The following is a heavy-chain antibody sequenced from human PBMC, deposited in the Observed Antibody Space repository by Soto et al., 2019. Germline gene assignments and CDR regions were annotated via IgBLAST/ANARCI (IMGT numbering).Heavy chain of an antibody. CDR3: AGALKGGLDAFDI. V-gene: IGHV1-69*13. CDR1: GGTFSSYA. CDR2: IIPIFGTA. D-gene: IGHD3-16*01. J-gene: IGHJ3*02. Sequence: SVKVSCKASGGTFSSYAISRVRQAPGQGLEWMGGIIPIFGTANYAQKFQGRVTITADESTSTAYMELSSLRSEDTAVYYCAGALKGGLDAFDIWGQGTMVTVSS.